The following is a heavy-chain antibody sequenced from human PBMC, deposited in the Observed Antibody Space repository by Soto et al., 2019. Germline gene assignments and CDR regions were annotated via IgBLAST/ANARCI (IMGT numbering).Heavy chain of an antibody. V-gene: IGHV5-51*01. CDR1: GYSFTSYW. J-gene: IGHJ5*02. D-gene: IGHD3-10*01. CDR2: IYPGDSDT. Sequence: GESLKISCNGSGYSFTSYWIGWVRQMPGKGLEWMGIIYPGDSDTRYSPSFQGQVTISADKSISTAYLQWSSLKASDTAMYYCARAALSGSGSYYPKTNWFDPWGQGTLVTVSS. CDR3: ARAALSGSGSYYPKTNWFDP.